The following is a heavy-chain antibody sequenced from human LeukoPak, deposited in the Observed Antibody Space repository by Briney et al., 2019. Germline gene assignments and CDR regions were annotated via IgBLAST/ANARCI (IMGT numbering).Heavy chain of an antibody. CDR2: INRSGST. J-gene: IGHJ4*02. CDR3: ARGPSRYYYDSSGYPFDY. D-gene: IGHD3-22*01. CDR1: GGSFSGYY. V-gene: IGHV4-34*01. Sequence: SETLSLTCAVYGGSFSGYYWSWIRQPPGKGLEWIGEINRSGSTNYNPSLKSRVTISVDTSKNQFSLKLSSVTAADTAVYYCARGPSRYYYDSSGYPFDYWGQGTLVTVSS.